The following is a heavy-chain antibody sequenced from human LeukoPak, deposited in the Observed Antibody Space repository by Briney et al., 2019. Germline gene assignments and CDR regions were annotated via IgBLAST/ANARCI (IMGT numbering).Heavy chain of an antibody. CDR3: ARVWTIGWPTLYYFDY. V-gene: IGHV4-59*12. D-gene: IGHD3-16*01. Sequence: PSETLSLTCTVSGGSISSYYWSWIRQPPGKGLEWIGYIYYSGSTNYNPSLKSRVTISVDTSKNQFSLKLTSVTAADTAVYYCARVWTIGWPTLYYFDYWGQGTLVTVSS. J-gene: IGHJ4*02. CDR1: GGSISSYY. CDR2: IYYSGST.